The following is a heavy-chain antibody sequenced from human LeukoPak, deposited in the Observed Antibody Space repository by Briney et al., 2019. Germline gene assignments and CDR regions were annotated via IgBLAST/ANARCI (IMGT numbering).Heavy chain of an antibody. V-gene: IGHV1-46*01. CDR3: ARDQTMGSGSPVDH. CDR2: INPSGGST. J-gene: IGHJ4*02. Sequence: ASVKVSCKASGYTFTSYYMHWVRQPPGQGLEWMGIINPSGGSTSYAQKFQGRVTMTRDRSTRTVYMELSSLRSEDTAVYYCARDQTMGSGSPVDHWGRGTLVSVFS. D-gene: IGHD2-15*01. CDR1: GYTFTSYY.